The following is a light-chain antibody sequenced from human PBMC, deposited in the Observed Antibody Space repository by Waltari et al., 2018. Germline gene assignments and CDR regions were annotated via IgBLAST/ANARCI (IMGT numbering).Light chain of an antibody. J-gene: IGLJ1*01. V-gene: IGLV2-14*01. Sequence: QSALTQPASVSGSPGQSITFSCTGTGSDVGGYDYVSWYQQHPGKVPKLMIYEVSNRPSGVANRYSGSKSGNTASLTISGRQAEDEADYYCLSYTSSSTYVFGTGTKVTVL. CDR1: GSDVGGYDY. CDR3: LSYTSSSTYV. CDR2: EVS.